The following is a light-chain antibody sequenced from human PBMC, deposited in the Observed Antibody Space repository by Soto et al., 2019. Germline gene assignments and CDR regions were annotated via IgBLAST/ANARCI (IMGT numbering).Light chain of an antibody. CDR1: QSVSNNY. Sequence: EIVLTQSPGTLSLSPGEGATLSCRASQSVSNNYLAWYQQKPGQAPRLLICGASSRATGIPDRFSGSGSGTDFTLAISRLEPEDFAVYYCQQYGNSPRTFGQGTKVDIK. CDR3: QQYGNSPRT. V-gene: IGKV3-20*01. J-gene: IGKJ1*01. CDR2: GAS.